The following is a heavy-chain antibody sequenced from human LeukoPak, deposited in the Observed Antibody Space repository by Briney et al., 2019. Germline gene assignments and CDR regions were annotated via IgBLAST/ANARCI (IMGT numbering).Heavy chain of an antibody. J-gene: IGHJ4*02. CDR3: ARLDILTGYSLDC. D-gene: IGHD3-9*01. CDR2: ISSGGYTI. CDR1: GFTFSSYE. V-gene: IGHV3-48*03. Sequence: GGSLRLSRAASGFTFSSYEMNWVRQAPGKGLEWVSYISSGGYTIYYADSVKGRFTISRDNAKTSLYLQMNSLRDEDTAVYYCARLDILTGYSLDCWGQGTLVTVSS.